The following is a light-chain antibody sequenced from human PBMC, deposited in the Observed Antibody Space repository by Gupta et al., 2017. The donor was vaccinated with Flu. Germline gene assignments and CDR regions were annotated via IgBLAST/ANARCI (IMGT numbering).Light chain of an antibody. CDR2: EVT. V-gene: IGLV2-8*01. Sequence: PLTQPPSASGSPGQSITISCTGTSSDIGAYKYVSWHQQHAGKAPKLIIYEVTKRPSGVPDRFSGSKSGNTASLTVSGLQAEDEGDYYCSSHTVSDTFVFGTGTAVTVL. J-gene: IGLJ1*01. CDR3: SSHTVSDTFV. CDR1: SSDIGAYKY.